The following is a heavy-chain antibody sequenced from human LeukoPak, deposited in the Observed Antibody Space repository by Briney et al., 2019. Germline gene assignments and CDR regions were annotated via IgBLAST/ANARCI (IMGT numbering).Heavy chain of an antibody. CDR1: GGSISSYY. Sequence: SETLSLTCTVSGGSISSYYWSWIRQPPGKGLEWIGYIYCSGSTNYNPSLKSRVTISVDTSKNQFSLKLSSVTAADTAVYYCARQNLDCSGGSCYGKYYFDYWGQGTLVTVSS. V-gene: IGHV4-59*08. CDR2: IYCSGST. J-gene: IGHJ4*02. CDR3: ARQNLDCSGGSCYGKYYFDY. D-gene: IGHD2-15*01.